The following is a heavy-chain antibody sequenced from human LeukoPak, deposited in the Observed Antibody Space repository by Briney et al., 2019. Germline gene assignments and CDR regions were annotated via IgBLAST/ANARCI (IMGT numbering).Heavy chain of an antibody. D-gene: IGHD3-10*01. Sequence: ASEPVPCEDSGYTFNSYELLWVRPAPGQGLEWMGWMNPNSDNTQHAHISQGRVHITRNNAQKTALTELSSLRSEGTAVCYCATAGSGSDAFDYWGQGGLVTVSS. CDR1: GYTFNSYE. CDR3: ATAGSGSDAFDY. V-gene: IGHV1-8*03. CDR2: MNPNSDNT. J-gene: IGHJ4*02.